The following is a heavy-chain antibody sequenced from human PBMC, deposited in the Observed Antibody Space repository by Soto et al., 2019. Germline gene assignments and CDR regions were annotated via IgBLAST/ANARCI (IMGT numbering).Heavy chain of an antibody. Sequence: DVQLVESGGGLVQPGRSLRLSCAASGFTFDDYAMHWVRQAPGKGLEWVSGISWNSGSIGYADSVKGRFTISRDNAKNSLYLQMNSLRAEETALYYCAKGGQLLSEGGGYWGQGTLVTVSS. CDR1: GFTFDDYA. CDR3: AKGGQLLSEGGGY. CDR2: ISWNSGSI. V-gene: IGHV3-9*01. D-gene: IGHD2-2*01. J-gene: IGHJ4*02.